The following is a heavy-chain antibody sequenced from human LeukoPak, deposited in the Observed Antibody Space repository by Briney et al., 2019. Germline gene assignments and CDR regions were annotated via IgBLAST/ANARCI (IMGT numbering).Heavy chain of an antibody. CDR1: GFTFDDYA. J-gene: IGHJ6*02. CDR2: ISWNSGSI. V-gene: IGHV3-9*01. D-gene: IGHD3-10*01. CDR3: ARDRGAGTGMDV. Sequence: GGSLRLSCAASGFTFDDYAMHWVRQAPGKGLEWVSGISWNSGSIGYADSVKGRFTISRDNSKNTLYLQMNSLRAEDTAVYYCARDRGAGTGMDVWGQGTTVTVSS.